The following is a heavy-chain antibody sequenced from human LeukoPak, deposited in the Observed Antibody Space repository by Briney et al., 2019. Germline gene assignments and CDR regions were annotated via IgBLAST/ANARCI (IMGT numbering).Heavy chain of an antibody. CDR3: AREVAYYYDSSGYYNDAFDI. J-gene: IGHJ3*02. CDR1: GYSISSGYY. CDR2: IYTSGST. V-gene: IGHV4-61*02. Sequence: SETLSLTCTVSGYSISSGYYWSWIRQPAGKGLEWIGRIYTSGSTNYNPSLKSRVTISVDTSKNQFSLKLSSVTAADTAVYYCAREVAYYYDSSGYYNDAFDIWGQGTMVTVSS. D-gene: IGHD3-22*01.